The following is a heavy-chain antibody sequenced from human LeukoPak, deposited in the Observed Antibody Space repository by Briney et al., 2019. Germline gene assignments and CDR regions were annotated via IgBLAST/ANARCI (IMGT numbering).Heavy chain of an antibody. J-gene: IGHJ3*02. CDR2: INGDGSTT. V-gene: IGHV3-74*01. CDR3: AFTSRLRFLQWSDAFDI. D-gene: IGHD3-3*01. CDR1: GFTFNSYW. Sequence: PGGSLRLSCAASGFTFNSYWMHWVRQAPGKGLVWVSRINGDGSTTHYADSVKGRFTISRDNAKNSLYLQMNSLRAEDTAVYYCAFTSRLRFLQWSDAFDIWGQGTMVTVSS.